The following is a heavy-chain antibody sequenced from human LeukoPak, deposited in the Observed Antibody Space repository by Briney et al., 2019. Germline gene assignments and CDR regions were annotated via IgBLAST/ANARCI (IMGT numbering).Heavy chain of an antibody. V-gene: IGHV1-24*01. CDR1: GYTLTELS. CDR2: FDPEDGET. Sequence: ASVKVSCKVSGYTLTELSMHWVRQAPGKGLEWMGGFDPEDGETIYPQKFQGRVTMTEDTSTDTAYMELISLRAEDTAVYYCARGRNIMITFGGVIASDYWGQGTLVTVSS. CDR3: ARGRNIMITFGGVIASDY. D-gene: IGHD3-16*02. J-gene: IGHJ4*02.